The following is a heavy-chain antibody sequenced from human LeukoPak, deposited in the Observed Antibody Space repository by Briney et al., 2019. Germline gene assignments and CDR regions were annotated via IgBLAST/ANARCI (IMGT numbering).Heavy chain of an antibody. Sequence: ASVKVSCKASGYTFTSYGISWGRQAPGQGLEWRGWISAYNGNTNYAQKLQGRVTMTTDTSTSTAYMELRSLISHDTAGYYCAGSTSWYTGYYYYGMAVWGQGPTVTVSS. D-gene: IGHD2-2*02. V-gene: IGHV1-18*01. CDR3: AGSTSWYTGYYYYGMAV. J-gene: IGHJ6*02. CDR1: GYTFTSYG. CDR2: ISAYNGNT.